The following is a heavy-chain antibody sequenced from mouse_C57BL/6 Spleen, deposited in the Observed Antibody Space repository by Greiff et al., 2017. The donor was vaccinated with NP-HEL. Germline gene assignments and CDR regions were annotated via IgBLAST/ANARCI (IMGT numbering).Heavy chain of an antibody. CDR2: IYPGSGST. D-gene: IGHD1-1*01. CDR1: GYTFTSYW. J-gene: IGHJ1*03. V-gene: IGHV1-55*01. Sequence: QVQLQQPGAELVKPGASVKMSCKASGYTFTSYWITWVKQRPGQGLEWIGDIYPGSGSTNYNEKFKSKATLTVDTASSTAYMQLSSLTSEDSAVYYGARWGSYYGSSYDWYFDVWGTGTTVTVSS. CDR3: ARWGSYYGSSYDWYFDV.